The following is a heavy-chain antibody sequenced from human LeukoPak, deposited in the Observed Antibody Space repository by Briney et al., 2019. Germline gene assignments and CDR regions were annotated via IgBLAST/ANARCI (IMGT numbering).Heavy chain of an antibody. CDR2: IGSSISYI. Sequence: GGSLRLSCAASGFTFSSYSMKWVRQAPGKGLEWVSFIGSSISYISYADSVKGRFTISRDNAKNSPYLQMNSLTAEDTAVYYCARDPCCCGGDCYSVLDYWGQGTLVTVSS. CDR1: GFTFSSYS. V-gene: IGHV3-21*01. D-gene: IGHD2-21*02. J-gene: IGHJ4*02. CDR3: ARDPCCCGGDCYSVLDY.